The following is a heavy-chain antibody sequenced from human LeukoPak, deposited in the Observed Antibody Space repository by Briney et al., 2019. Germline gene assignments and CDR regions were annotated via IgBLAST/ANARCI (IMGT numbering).Heavy chain of an antibody. CDR2: IKSDSSFI. V-gene: IGHV3-21*01. CDR3: ARARPQVYNWISFCLAY. J-gene: IGHJ4*02. D-gene: IGHD1-20*01. CDR1: GFTFSSYT. Sequence: GGSLRLSCAASGFTFSSYTLNWVRQAPGKGLEWVASIKSDSSFISYADSLKGRFTISRDNARNSLYLQMNSLRAEDTAVYYCARARPQVYNWISFCLAYWAQETLVTVPS.